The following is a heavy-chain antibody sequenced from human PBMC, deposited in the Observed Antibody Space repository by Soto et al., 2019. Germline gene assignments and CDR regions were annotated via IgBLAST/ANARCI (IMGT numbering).Heavy chain of an antibody. J-gene: IGHJ3*02. CDR3: AAWGGIGDDAFDI. D-gene: IGHD3-10*01. Sequence: SETLSLTCTVSGGSISSYYWSWIRQPPGKGLEWIGYIYYSGSTNYNPSLKSRVTISVDTSKNQFSLKLSSVTAADTAVYYCAAWGGIGDDAFDIWGQGTMVTVSS. V-gene: IGHV4-59*01. CDR2: IYYSGST. CDR1: GGSISSYY.